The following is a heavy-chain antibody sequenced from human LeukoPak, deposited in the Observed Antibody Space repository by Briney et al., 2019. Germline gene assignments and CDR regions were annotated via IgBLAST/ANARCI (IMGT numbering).Heavy chain of an antibody. CDR3: ARGAVVVPAAIANYFDY. V-gene: IGHV4-34*01. D-gene: IGHD2-2*02. CDR1: GGSSSGYY. J-gene: IGHJ4*02. Sequence: KPSETLSLTCAVYGGSSSGYYWSWIRQPPGKGLEWIGEINHSGSANYNPSLKSRVTISVDTSKNQFSLKLSSVTAADTAVYYCARGAVVVPAAIANYFDYWGQGTLVTVSS. CDR2: INHSGSA.